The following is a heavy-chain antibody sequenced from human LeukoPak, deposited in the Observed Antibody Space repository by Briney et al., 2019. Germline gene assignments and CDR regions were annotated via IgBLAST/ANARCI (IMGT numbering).Heavy chain of an antibody. D-gene: IGHD3-22*01. CDR2: IWYDGSNK. CDR1: GFTLSSYG. J-gene: IGHJ4*02. V-gene: IGHV3-33*01. Sequence: GGSLRLSCAASGFTLSSYGMHWVRQAPGKGLEWVTLIWYDGSNKYYVDSVKGRFTISRDNSKNTLYLQMNSLRAEDTAVYYCARDRYSSGYFDYWGQGTLVTVSS. CDR3: ARDRYSSGYFDY.